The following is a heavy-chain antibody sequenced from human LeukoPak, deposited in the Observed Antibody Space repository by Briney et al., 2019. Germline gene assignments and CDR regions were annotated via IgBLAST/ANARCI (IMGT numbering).Heavy chain of an antibody. CDR1: GGSISSYY. CDR2: IYYSGGT. J-gene: IGHJ5*02. CDR3: ARGRVRRDYYGSGSYPRAWFDP. Sequence: SETLSLTCTVSGGSISSYYWSWIRQPPGKGLEWIGYIYYSGGTNYNPSLKSRVTISVDTSKNQFSLKLSSVTAADTAVYYCARGRVRRDYYGSGSYPRAWFDPWGQGTLVTVSS. D-gene: IGHD3-10*01. V-gene: IGHV4-59*01.